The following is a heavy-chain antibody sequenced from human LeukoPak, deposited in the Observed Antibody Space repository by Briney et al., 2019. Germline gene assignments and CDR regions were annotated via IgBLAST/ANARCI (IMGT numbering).Heavy chain of an antibody. V-gene: IGHV3-23*01. D-gene: IGHD6-13*01. CDR3: AKDVGGWAAAGNFDY. Sequence: GGSLRLSCAASGFTFSSYWMNWARQAPGKGLEWVSAISGSGGSTYYADSVKGRFTISRDNSKNTLYLQMNSLRAEDTAVYYCAKDVGGWAAAGNFDYWGQGTLVTVSS. CDR2: ISGSGGST. CDR1: GFTFSSYW. J-gene: IGHJ4*02.